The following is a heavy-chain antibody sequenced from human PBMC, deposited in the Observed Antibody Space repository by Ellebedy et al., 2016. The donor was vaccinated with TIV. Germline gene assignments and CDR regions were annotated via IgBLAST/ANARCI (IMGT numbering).Heavy chain of an antibody. V-gene: IGHV4-59*01. D-gene: IGHD3-10*01. CDR1: GGSMSSNY. Sequence: MPSETLSLTCSVSGGSMSSNYWSWIRQPPGKGLEWIDYVYYSGSTNYNPSLGSRVTISVDTSKNQFSLNVSSVTAADTAVYYCARGSGRPDYWGQGTLVTVSS. CDR3: ARGSGRPDY. J-gene: IGHJ4*02. CDR2: VYYSGST.